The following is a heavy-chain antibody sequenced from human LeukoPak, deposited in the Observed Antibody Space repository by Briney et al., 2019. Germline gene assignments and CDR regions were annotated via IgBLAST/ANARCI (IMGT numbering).Heavy chain of an antibody. J-gene: IGHJ6*03. D-gene: IGHD3-10*01. CDR1: GFTFSSYA. Sequence: GGSLRLSCAASGFTFSSYAMSWVRQAPGKGLEWVSAINGSGGSTYYADSVKGRFTISKDNSKNTLYLQMNSLRAEDTAVYYCAKGGRLLWFGELLSPLGGWNYMDVWGKGTTVTVSS. CDR3: AKGGRLLWFGELLSPLGGWNYMDV. CDR2: INGSGGST. V-gene: IGHV3-23*01.